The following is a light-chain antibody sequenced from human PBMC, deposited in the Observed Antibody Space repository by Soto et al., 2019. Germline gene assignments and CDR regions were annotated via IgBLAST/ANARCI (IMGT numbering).Light chain of an antibody. V-gene: IGKV1-5*01. Sequence: DIPMTQSPSTLSATAGDRVTITCRASQSISSWLAWYQHKPGKAPKLLIYDASNLDSGVPSRFSGSGSGTELSLTISNLQPDDCATYYCQQYENYWTFGQGTRVEIK. CDR3: QQYENYWT. J-gene: IGKJ1*01. CDR1: QSISSW. CDR2: DAS.